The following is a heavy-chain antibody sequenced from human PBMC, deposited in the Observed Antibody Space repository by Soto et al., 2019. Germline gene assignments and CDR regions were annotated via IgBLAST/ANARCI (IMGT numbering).Heavy chain of an antibody. Sequence: EVQLLESGGGLVQPGGSLRLSCAASGFTFSSYAMSWVRQAPGKGLEWVSTISSSGGSTYYADSVKGRFTISRDKAKNTLYRQMTSLRADDTAVYYCAKEPWEWYGTDVWGQGASGSVCS. CDR2: ISSSGGST. J-gene: IGHJ6*02. D-gene: IGHD1-26*01. V-gene: IGHV3-23*01. CDR3: AKEPWEWYGTDV. CDR1: GFTFSSYA.